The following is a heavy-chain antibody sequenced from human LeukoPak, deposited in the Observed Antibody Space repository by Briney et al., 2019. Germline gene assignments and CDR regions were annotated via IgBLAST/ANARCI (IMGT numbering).Heavy chain of an antibody. Sequence: PSETLSLTCAVYGGSFSGYYWSWIRQPPGKGLEWIGEINHSGSTNYNPSLKSRVTISVDTSKNQFSLKLSSVTAADTAVYYCARLMVRGVHFDYWGQGTLVTVSS. D-gene: IGHD3-10*01. J-gene: IGHJ4*02. V-gene: IGHV4-34*01. CDR3: ARLMVRGVHFDY. CDR1: GGSFSGYY. CDR2: INHSGST.